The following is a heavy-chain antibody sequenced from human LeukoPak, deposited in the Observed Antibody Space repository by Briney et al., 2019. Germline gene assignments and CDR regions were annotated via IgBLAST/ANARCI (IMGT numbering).Heavy chain of an antibody. CDR3: ARGAGDGYLRY. D-gene: IGHD5-24*01. J-gene: IGHJ4*02. Sequence: GGSLRLSCAASGLTFSNYAMSWVRQAPGKGLEWVSGISDSGGSTYYADSVKGRFTISRDNSKNTLYLQMNSLRAEDTAVYYCARGAGDGYLRYRGQGTLVTVSS. CDR2: ISDSGGST. CDR1: GLTFSNYA. V-gene: IGHV3-23*01.